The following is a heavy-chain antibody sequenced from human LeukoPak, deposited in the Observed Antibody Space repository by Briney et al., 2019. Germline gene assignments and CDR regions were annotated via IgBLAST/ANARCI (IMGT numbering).Heavy chain of an antibody. J-gene: IGHJ6*03. CDR3: ARVGDTAIPTHGDYYYYMDV. V-gene: IGHV4-4*07. CDR2: IYTSGST. Sequence: SETLSLTCTVSGGSISSYYWSWIRQPAGKGLEWIGRIYTSGSTNYNPSLKSRVTMSVDTPKNQFSLKLSSVTAADTAVYYCARVGDTAIPTHGDYYYYMDVWGNGTTVTVSS. CDR1: GGSISSYY. D-gene: IGHD5-18*01.